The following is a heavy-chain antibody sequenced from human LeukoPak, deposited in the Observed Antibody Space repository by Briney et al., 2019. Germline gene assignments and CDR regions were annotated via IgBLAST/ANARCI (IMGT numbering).Heavy chain of an antibody. V-gene: IGHV3-23*01. D-gene: IGHD3-10*01. J-gene: IGHJ4*02. Sequence: GGSLRLSCVASGFTYSHNGMHWVRQAPGKGLEWVSGISPSGDITYYADSVKGRFTISRDNSKNTLYLEVISLTAEDTAVYYCAKDDAWLRFGEWSQGTLVTVSS. CDR3: AKDDAWLRFGE. CDR1: GFTYSHNG. CDR2: ISPSGDIT.